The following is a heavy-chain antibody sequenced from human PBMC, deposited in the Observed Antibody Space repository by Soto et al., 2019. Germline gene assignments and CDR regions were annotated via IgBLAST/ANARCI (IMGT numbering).Heavy chain of an antibody. D-gene: IGHD2-2*01. CDR1: GFTFSNHG. J-gene: IGHJ6*02. Sequence: QVQLVESGGGVVQPGRSLRLSCTASGFTFSNHGMQWVRQAPGKGLEWVAVVSYDGSIRYYADSVKGRFTISRDNSRNTLYLQMNSLRAEDTAVYYCASLGYCTSTSCQTRYYYYGMDVWGQGTAVTVSS. V-gene: IGHV3-30*03. CDR2: VSYDGSIR. CDR3: ASLGYCTSTSCQTRYYYYGMDV.